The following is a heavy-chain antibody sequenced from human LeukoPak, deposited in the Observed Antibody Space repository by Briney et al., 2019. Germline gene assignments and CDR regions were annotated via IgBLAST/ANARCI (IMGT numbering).Heavy chain of an antibody. D-gene: IGHD3-22*01. J-gene: IGHJ6*03. CDR2: IYTSGST. CDR1: GGSISSYY. CDR3: ASTKAPLSRYWYYYYMDV. Sequence: SETLSLTCTVSGGSISSYYWSWIRQPAGKGLEWIGRIYTSGSTNYNPSLKSRVTMSVDTSKNQFSLKLSSVTAADTAVYYCASTKAPLSRYWYYYYMDVWGKGTTVTVSS. V-gene: IGHV4-4*07.